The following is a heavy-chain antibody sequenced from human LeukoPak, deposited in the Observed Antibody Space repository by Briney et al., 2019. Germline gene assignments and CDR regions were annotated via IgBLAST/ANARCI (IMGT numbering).Heavy chain of an antibody. CDR3: ARSGGWDGMDV. D-gene: IGHD1-1*01. CDR1: GFTFSSYG. J-gene: IGHJ6*02. CDR2: IWYDGSNK. V-gene: IGHV3-33*01. Sequence: AGGSLRLSCAASGFTFSSYGMHWVRQAPGKGLERVAVIWYDGSNKYYADSVKARFTISRDNSKNTLYLQMNSLRAEDTAVYYCARSGGWDGMDVWGQGTAVTVSS.